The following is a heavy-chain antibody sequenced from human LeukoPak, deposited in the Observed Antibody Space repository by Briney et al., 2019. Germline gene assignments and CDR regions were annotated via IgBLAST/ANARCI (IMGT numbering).Heavy chain of an antibody. CDR2: ISSSGSTI. CDR1: GFTFSDYY. CDR3: ARDLHHDYGDYTSPSGGY. D-gene: IGHD4-17*01. J-gene: IGHJ4*02. Sequence: PGGSLRLSCAASGFTFSDYYMSWIRQAPGKGLEWVSYISSSGSTIYYADSVKGRFTISRDNAKNSLYLQMNSLRAEDTAVYYCARDLHHDYGDYTSPSGGYWGQGTLVTVFS. V-gene: IGHV3-11*04.